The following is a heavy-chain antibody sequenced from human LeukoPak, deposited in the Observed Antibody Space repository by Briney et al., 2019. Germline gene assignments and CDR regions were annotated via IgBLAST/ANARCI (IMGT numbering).Heavy chain of an antibody. CDR3: ARIPDTPDAFDI. CDR1: GGSISSSSYY. J-gene: IGHJ3*02. V-gene: IGHV2-70*16. CDR2: IDWDDDK. D-gene: IGHD5-18*01. Sequence: KPSETLSLTCTVSGGSISSSSYYWGWIRQPPGKALEWLARIDWDDDKFYSTSLKTRLTISKDTSKNQVVLTMTNMDPVDTATYYCARIPDTPDAFDIWGQGTMVTVSS.